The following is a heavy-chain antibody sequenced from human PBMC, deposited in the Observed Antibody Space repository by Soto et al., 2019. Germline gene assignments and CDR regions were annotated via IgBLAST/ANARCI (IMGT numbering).Heavy chain of an antibody. CDR3: ARGGGYCSGGSCRQFDP. D-gene: IGHD2-15*01. J-gene: IGHJ5*02. CDR2: INHSGST. Sequence: SETLSLTCAVYGGSFSGYYWSLIRQPPGKGLEWIGEINHSGSTNYNPSLKSRVTISVDTSKNQFSLKLSSVTAADTAVYYCARGGGYCSGGSCRQFDPWGQGTLVTVS. V-gene: IGHV4-34*01. CDR1: GGSFSGYY.